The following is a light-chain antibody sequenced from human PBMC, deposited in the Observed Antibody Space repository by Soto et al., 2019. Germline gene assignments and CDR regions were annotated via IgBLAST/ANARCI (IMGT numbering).Light chain of an antibody. J-gene: IGKJ4*01. CDR2: DAS. CDR1: QSVTNSE. Sequence: FVLTQSPGNLSLSPGERVTLSCKVSQSVTNSELAWYQQKPGQAPRLLIYDASNRATGIPARFSGSGSGTEFTLTISSLEPEDFAVYYCQQRSNWPPLTFGGGTKGDIK. V-gene: IGKV3-11*01. CDR3: QQRSNWPPLT.